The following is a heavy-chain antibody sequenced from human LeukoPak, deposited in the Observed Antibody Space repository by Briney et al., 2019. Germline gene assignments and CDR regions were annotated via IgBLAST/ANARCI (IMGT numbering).Heavy chain of an antibody. D-gene: IGHD3-22*01. J-gene: IGHJ4*02. CDR2: IYYSGST. CDR1: GGSISSGDYY. V-gene: IGHV4-30-4*08. CDR3: ARGDSTGYYYLPHNV. Sequence: PSETLSLTCTVSGGSISSGDYYWSWIRQPPGKGLEWIGYIYYSGSTYYNPSLKSRVTISVDTSKNQFSLKLSSVTAADTAVYYCARGDSTGYYYLPHNVWVQGTLVTVSS.